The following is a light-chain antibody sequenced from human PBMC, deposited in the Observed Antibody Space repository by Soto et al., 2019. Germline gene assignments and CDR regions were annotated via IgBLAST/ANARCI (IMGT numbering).Light chain of an antibody. V-gene: IGKV1-39*01. CDR3: QRSFSTPLT. Sequence: DIQMTQSPSSLSASVGDRVTITCRASQSISSYLHWYQQKPGKAPKLLIYAASSLQCGVPSRFSGSGSGTDFTLTISSLQPEEFATYYCQRSFSTPLTFGGGTKVEIK. CDR2: AAS. J-gene: IGKJ4*01. CDR1: QSISSY.